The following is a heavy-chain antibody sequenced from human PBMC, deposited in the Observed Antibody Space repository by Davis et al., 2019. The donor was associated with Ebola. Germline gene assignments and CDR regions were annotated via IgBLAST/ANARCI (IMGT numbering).Heavy chain of an antibody. Sequence: PSDTLSLTCAVHGGSFSGYYWGWICQPPGKGLEWIGSTYYSGGTHYNPSLNSRVTISVNTSKNQFSLKLSAVTAADTAVYYCASWNSGGYYYGMDVWGQGTTVTVSS. CDR2: TYYSGGT. V-gene: IGHV4-34*01. J-gene: IGHJ6*02. CDR3: ASWNSGGYYYGMDV. D-gene: IGHD1/OR15-1a*01. CDR1: GGSFSGYY.